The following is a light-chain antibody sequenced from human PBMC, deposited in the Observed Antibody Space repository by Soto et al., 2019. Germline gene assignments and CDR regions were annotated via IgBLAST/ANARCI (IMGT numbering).Light chain of an antibody. J-gene: IGLJ2*01. V-gene: IGLV1-47*01. CDR1: DSNIGSKY. CDR2: RNN. Sequence: QAVVTQPPSASVTPGQRVTISCSGSDSNIGSKYVYWYQQLPGTAPKLLMYRNNQRPSGVPDRFSGSKSGTSASLAINGLRSEDEADYYCAAWDSSLSGPAFGGGTKLTVL. CDR3: AAWDSSLSGPA.